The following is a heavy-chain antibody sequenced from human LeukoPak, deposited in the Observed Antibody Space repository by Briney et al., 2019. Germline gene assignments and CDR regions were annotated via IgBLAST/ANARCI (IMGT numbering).Heavy chain of an antibody. Sequence: GGSLRLLCTASGFTFSSYCMLCVRQAPEKGLVWVSRIKSDGNSTPYADSVKGRFTISRDNAKNTLYLQMNSLRAEDTAVYYCARGYYYDSSGPNIPFDYWGQGTLVTVSS. CDR3: ARGYYYDSSGPNIPFDY. CDR2: IKSDGNST. D-gene: IGHD3-22*01. J-gene: IGHJ4*02. CDR1: GFTFSSYC. V-gene: IGHV3-74*01.